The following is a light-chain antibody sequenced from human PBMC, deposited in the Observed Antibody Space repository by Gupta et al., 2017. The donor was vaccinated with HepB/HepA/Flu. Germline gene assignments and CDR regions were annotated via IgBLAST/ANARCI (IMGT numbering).Light chain of an antibody. V-gene: IGKV3-11*01. CDR1: QSVSSY. CDR2: DAS. CDR3: QQRSNWIT. J-gene: IGKJ5*01. Sequence: EIVLTQSPATLSLSPGERATLSCRASQSVSSYLAWYQQKPGQAPRLLIYDASNRATGIPTRFSGSGYGKDFTLTSSRREHEDCAVYYWQQRSNWITFGQGTRLEIK.